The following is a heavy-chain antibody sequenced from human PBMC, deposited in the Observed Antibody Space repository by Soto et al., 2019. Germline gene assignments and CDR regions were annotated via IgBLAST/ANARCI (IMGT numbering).Heavy chain of an antibody. CDR3: AREARGGYSGIFDY. Sequence: PSETLSLTCTVSGGSISSGSYYWGWIRQPPGKGLEWIGSIYYSGSTYYNPSLKSRVTISVDTSKNQFSLKLSSVTAADTAVYYCAREARGGYSGIFDYWGQGTLVTVSS. J-gene: IGHJ4*02. V-gene: IGHV4-39*02. D-gene: IGHD5-12*01. CDR2: IYYSGST. CDR1: GGSISSGSYY.